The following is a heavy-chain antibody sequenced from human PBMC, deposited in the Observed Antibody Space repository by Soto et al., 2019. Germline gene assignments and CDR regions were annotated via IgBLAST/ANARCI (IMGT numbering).Heavy chain of an antibody. CDR2: ISYDGSNK. J-gene: IGHJ4*02. CDR3: AKVPYYYDSSGYYGFDY. D-gene: IGHD3-22*01. CDR1: GFTFSSYG. V-gene: IGHV3-30*18. Sequence: GGSLRLSCAASGFTFSSYGMHWVRQAPGKGLEWVAVISYDGSNKYYADSVKGRFTISRDNSKNTLYLQMNSLRAEDTAVYFCAKVPYYYDSSGYYGFDYWGQGTLVTVSS.